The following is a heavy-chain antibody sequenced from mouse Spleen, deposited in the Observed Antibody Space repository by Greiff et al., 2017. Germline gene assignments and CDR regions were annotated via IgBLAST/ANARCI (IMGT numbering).Heavy chain of an antibody. V-gene: IGHV1-5*01. CDR2: IYPGNSDT. CDR1: GYSFTSYW. CDR3: TRGGHYDYDEAWFAY. J-gene: IGHJ3*01. Sequence: EVQLQQSGTVLARPGASVKMSCKASGYSFTSYWMHWVKQRPGQGLEWIGAIYPGNSDTSYNQKFKGKAKLTAVTSASTAYMELSSLTNEDSAVYYCTRGGHYDYDEAWFAYWGQGTLVTVSA. D-gene: IGHD2-4*01.